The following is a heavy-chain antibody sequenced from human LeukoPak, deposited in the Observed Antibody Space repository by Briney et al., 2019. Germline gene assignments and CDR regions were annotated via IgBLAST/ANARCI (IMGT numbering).Heavy chain of an antibody. Sequence: SETLSLTCTVSGGSISSYYWSWVRQPPGKGLEWIGFVYYTGSTNYSPSLKSRVTISVDTSKNQFSLKLSSVTAADTAVYYCARGRALFDWGQGTLVAVSS. CDR3: ARGRALFD. J-gene: IGHJ4*02. V-gene: IGHV4-59*01. D-gene: IGHD2-21*01. CDR2: VYYTGST. CDR1: GGSISSYY.